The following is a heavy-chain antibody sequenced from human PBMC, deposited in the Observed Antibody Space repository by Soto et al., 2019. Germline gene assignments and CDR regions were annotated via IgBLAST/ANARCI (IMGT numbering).Heavy chain of an antibody. D-gene: IGHD6-19*01. Sequence: EVQLVGSGGGLVQPGRSLRLSCTASGFTLGDYAMSWFRQAPGKGLEWVGFIRSKAYGGTTEYAASAKGRFTTSRDDSKSIACLQRNSMQTEDTGVYFCTRCGLSVAGALYGMDVWGQGTTVTVSS. V-gene: IGHV3-49*03. CDR2: IRSKAYGGTT. CDR1: GFTLGDYA. CDR3: TRCGLSVAGALYGMDV. J-gene: IGHJ6*02.